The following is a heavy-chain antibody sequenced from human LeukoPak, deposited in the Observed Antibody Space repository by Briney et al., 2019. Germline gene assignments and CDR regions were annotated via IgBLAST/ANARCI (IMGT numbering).Heavy chain of an antibody. CDR2: ISSSGSTI. CDR3: VKGDSSIVPDAFDI. CDR1: GFTFSSYE. Sequence: GGSLRLSCAASGFTFSSYEMNWVRQAPGKGLEWVSYISSSGSTIYYADSVKGRFTISRDDAKTSLFLQMNSLRVEDMAMYYCVKGDSSIVPDAFDIWGQGTMVTVSS. V-gene: IGHV3-48*03. D-gene: IGHD1-26*01. J-gene: IGHJ3*02.